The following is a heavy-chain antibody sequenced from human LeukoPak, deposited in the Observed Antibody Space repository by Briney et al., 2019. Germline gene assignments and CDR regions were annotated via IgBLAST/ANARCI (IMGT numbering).Heavy chain of an antibody. V-gene: IGHV3-13*01. D-gene: IGHD6-19*01. CDR1: GFTFSSYD. CDR3: ARAYSSGWELDY. J-gene: IGHJ4*02. CDR2: IGTAGDT. Sequence: GGSLRLSCAASGFTFSSYDMHWVRQATGKGLEWVSAIGTAGDTYYPGSVKGRFTISRENAKNSLYLQMNSLRAGGTAVYYCARAYSSGWELDYWGQGTLVTVSS.